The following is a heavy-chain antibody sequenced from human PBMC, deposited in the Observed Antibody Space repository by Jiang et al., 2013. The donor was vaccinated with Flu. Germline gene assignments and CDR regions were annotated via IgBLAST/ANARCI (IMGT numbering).Heavy chain of an antibody. CDR2: IYYSGST. V-gene: IGHV4-59*01. CDR3: ARGIPYDFWSGYFDY. D-gene: IGHD3-3*01. CDR1: GGSISSYY. Sequence: YGSGLVKPSETLSLTCTVSGGSISSYYWSWIRQPPGKGLEWIGYIYYSGSTNYNPSLKSRVTISVDTSKNQFSLKLSSVTAADTAVYYCARGIPYDFWSGYFDYWGQGTLVTVSS. J-gene: IGHJ4*02.